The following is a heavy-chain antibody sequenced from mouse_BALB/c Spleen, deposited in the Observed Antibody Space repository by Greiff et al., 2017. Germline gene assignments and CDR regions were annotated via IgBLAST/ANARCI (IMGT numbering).Heavy chain of an antibody. CDR3: ARGGYGNYEAWFAY. CDR2: ILPGSGST. J-gene: IGHJ3*01. D-gene: IGHD2-1*01. CDR1: GYTFSSYW. Sequence: VQRVESGAELMKPGASVKISCKATGYTFSSYWIEWVKQRPGHGLEWIGEILPGSGSTNYNEKFKGKATFTADTSSNTAYMQLSSLTSEDSAVYYCARGGYGNYEAWFAYWGQGTLVTVSA. V-gene: IGHV1-9*01.